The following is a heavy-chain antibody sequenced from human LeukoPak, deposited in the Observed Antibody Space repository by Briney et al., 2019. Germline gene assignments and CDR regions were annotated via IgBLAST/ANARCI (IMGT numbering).Heavy chain of an antibody. CDR1: GFSFSNAW. D-gene: IGHD5-18*01. V-gene: IGHV4-4*02. J-gene: IGHJ6*03. CDR3: ARVDRGYSYGYPYYYYYYMDV. CDR2: ICYSGST. Sequence: GSLRLSCAASGFSFSNAWMSWVRQGPGKGLEWIGSICYSGSTYYNPSLKSRVTISVDTSKNQFSLKLSSVTAADTAVYYCARVDRGYSYGYPYYYYYYMDVWGKGTTVTVSS.